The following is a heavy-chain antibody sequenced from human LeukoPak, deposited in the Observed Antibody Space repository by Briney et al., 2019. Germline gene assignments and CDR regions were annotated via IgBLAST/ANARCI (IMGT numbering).Heavy chain of an antibody. CDR3: ASGRSGGYGLDV. J-gene: IGHJ6*02. CDR2: INSNSGDT. Sequence: GASVKVSCKASGYTFTSYYMHWVRQAPGQGLEWMGWINSNSGDTTYAQTFQGRVTMTRDTSISTFYVNLIGLRSDDTALYYCASGRSGGYGLDVWDQGTTVTVSS. V-gene: IGHV1-2*02. CDR1: GYTFTSYY. D-gene: IGHD3-3*01.